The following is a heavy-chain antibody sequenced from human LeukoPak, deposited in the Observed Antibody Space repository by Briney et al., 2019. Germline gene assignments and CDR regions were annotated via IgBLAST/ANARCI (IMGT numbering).Heavy chain of an antibody. D-gene: IGHD3-10*01. CDR1: GFTFSSYA. CDR2: ISYDGSNK. CDR3: ARTYYYGSGSHNWFDP. V-gene: IGHV3-30-3*01. Sequence: GGSLRLSCAASGFTFSSYAMHWVRQAPGKGLERVAVISYDGSNKYYADSVKGRFTISRDNSKNTLYLQMNSLRAEDTAVYYCARTYYYGSGSHNWFDPWGQGTLVTVSS. J-gene: IGHJ5*02.